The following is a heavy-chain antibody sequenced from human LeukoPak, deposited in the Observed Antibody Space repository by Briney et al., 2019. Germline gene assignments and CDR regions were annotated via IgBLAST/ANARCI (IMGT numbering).Heavy chain of an antibody. CDR2: IIPIFGKA. V-gene: IGHV1-69*01. CDR3: AREAYDSGSFRTDYYYMDV. J-gene: IGHJ6*03. D-gene: IGHD3-10*01. Sequence: ASVKVSCKASGGTFSSYAISWVRQAPGQGLEWMGGIIPIFGKANYAHKVQGRVTITADESTSTAYMELNSLRSEDTAVYYCAREAYDSGSFRTDYYYMDVWVKGTTVTISS. CDR1: GGTFSSYA.